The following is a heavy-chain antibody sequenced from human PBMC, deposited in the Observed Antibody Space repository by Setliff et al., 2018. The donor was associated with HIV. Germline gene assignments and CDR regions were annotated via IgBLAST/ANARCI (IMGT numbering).Heavy chain of an antibody. CDR3: ARAPNSPYYSNFWYADH. Sequence: GETLKISCKTSGYSFNTYWIGWVRQMPGKGLEWMAIFYPGDSDTRYSPSFQSQVTVSADKSIGTAYLQWDSLKASDTALYFCARAPNSPYYSNFWYADHWGQGTLVTVSS. CDR1: GYSFNTYW. V-gene: IGHV5-51*01. D-gene: IGHD3-22*01. J-gene: IGHJ5*02. CDR2: FYPGDSDT.